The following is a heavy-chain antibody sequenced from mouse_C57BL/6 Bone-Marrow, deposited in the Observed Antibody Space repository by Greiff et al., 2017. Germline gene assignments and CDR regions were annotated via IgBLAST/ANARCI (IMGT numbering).Heavy chain of an antibody. CDR2: IDPSDSDT. J-gene: IGHJ4*01. Sequence: VQLQQPGAELVKPGASVKLSCKASGYTFTSYWMQWVKQRPGQGLEWIGEIDPSDSDTNYNQKFKGKATLTVDTSSSTAYMQLSSLTSEDSAVYYCAYYDYLYAVDYWGRGTSVTVTS. D-gene: IGHD2-4*01. V-gene: IGHV1-50*01. CDR3: AYYDYLYAVDY. CDR1: GYTFTSYW.